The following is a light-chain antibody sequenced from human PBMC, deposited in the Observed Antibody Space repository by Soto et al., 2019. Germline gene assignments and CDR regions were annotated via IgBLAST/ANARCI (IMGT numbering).Light chain of an antibody. J-gene: IGKJ2*01. CDR3: QHYNNWPFT. CDR1: QSVSSN. Sequence: EIVMTQSPATLSVSPGERATLSCRASQSVSSNLAWYQQKPGQAPTLLIYGASARATGIPARFSGSGSGTEFTLTISSLQSEDFAVYYCQHYNNWPFTFGQWTKLESK. CDR2: GAS. V-gene: IGKV3-15*01.